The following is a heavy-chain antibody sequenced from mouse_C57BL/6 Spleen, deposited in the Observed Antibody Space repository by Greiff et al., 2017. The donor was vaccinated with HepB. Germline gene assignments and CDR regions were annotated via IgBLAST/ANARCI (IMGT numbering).Heavy chain of an antibody. D-gene: IGHD2-5*01. J-gene: IGHJ1*03. CDR3: AREHSKGYFDV. Sequence: QVQLKQPGAELVKPGASVKLSCKASGYTFTSYWMQWVKQRPGQGLEWIGEIDPSDSYTNYNQKFKGKATLTVDTSSSTAYMQLSSLTSEDSAVYYCAREHSKGYFDVWGTGTTVTVSS. V-gene: IGHV1-50*01. CDR2: IDPSDSYT. CDR1: GYTFTSYW.